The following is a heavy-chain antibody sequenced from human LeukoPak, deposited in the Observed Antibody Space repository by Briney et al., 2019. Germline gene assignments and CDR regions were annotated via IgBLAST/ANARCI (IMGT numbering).Heavy chain of an antibody. CDR1: GYTFTSYD. J-gene: IGHJ5*02. CDR2: MNPNSGNT. Sequence: ASVKVSCKASGYTFTSYDINWVRQATGQGLEWMGWMNPNSGNTGYAHKFQGRVTMTRNTSISTAYMELSSLRSEDTAVYYCARGAYCSSTSCYTGWFDPWGQGTLVTVSS. CDR3: ARGAYCSSTSCYTGWFDP. V-gene: IGHV1-8*01. D-gene: IGHD2-2*02.